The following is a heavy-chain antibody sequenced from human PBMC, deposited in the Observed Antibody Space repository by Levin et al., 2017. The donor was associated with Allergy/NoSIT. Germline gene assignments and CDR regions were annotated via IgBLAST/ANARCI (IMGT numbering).Heavy chain of an antibody. CDR1: GFTFSDYE. V-gene: IGHV3-48*03. J-gene: IGHJ5*02. CDR2: ISSGSSTI. Sequence: GESLKISCAASGFTFSDYEMNWVRQAPGKGLEWVSYISSGSSTIYYADSVKGRFTISRDNAKNSLYLQMNSLRAEDTAVYYCARASTAMPWGQGTLVTVSS. D-gene: IGHD5-18*01. CDR3: ARASTAMP.